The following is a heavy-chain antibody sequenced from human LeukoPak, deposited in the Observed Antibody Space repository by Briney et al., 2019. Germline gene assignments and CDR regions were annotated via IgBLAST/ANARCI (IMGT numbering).Heavy chain of an antibody. CDR1: GGSISSSTYY. CDR3: AGRIPFDY. D-gene: IGHD2-2*02. CDR2: IYSSGRT. V-gene: IGHV4-39*01. Sequence: SETLSLTCTVSGGSISSSTYYWGWIRQPPGKGPEWIGNIYSSGRTYYNPSLKSRVTISVDTSKNQFSLKLSSVTAADTAVYYCAGRIPFDYWGQGTLVTVSS. J-gene: IGHJ4*02.